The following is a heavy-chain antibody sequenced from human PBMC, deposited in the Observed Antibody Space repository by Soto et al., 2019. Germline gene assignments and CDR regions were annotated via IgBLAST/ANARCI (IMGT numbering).Heavy chain of an antibody. V-gene: IGHV3-30*18. CDR3: AKDKMDLYSSGWSHYFDY. Sequence: LRLSCAASGFTFSSYGMHWVRQAPGKGLEWVAVISYDGSNKYYADSVKGRFTISRDNSKNTLYLQMNSLRAEDTAVYYCAKDKMDLYSSGWSHYFDYWGQGTLVTVSS. J-gene: IGHJ4*02. D-gene: IGHD6-19*01. CDR2: ISYDGSNK. CDR1: GFTFSSYG.